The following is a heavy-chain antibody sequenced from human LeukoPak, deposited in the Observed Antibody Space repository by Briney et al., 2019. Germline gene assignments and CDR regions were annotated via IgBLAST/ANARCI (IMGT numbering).Heavy chain of an antibody. CDR3: AKEELSYYDFWSGYSPGIFDY. CDR2: ISGSGGST. D-gene: IGHD3-3*01. Sequence: GGSLRLSCAASGFTFSSYAMSWVRQAPGKGLEWVSAISGSGGSTYYAHSVKGRFTISRDNSKNTLYLQMNSLRAEDTAVYYCAKEELSYYDFWSGYSPGIFDYWGQGTLVSVSS. CDR1: GFTFSSYA. J-gene: IGHJ4*02. V-gene: IGHV3-23*01.